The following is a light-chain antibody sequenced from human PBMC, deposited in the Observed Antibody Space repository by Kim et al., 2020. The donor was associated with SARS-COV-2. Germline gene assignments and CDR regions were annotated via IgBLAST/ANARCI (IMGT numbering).Light chain of an antibody. CDR2: QDS. CDR3: QAWDSSTVV. J-gene: IGLJ2*01. V-gene: IGLV3-1*01. Sequence: SYELTQPPSVSVSPGQTASITCSGDKLGHKYACWYQQKPGQSPVLVIYQDSKRPSGIPERFSGSNSGNTATLTISGTQAMDEADYYCQAWDSSTVVFGGETKLTVL. CDR1: KLGHKY.